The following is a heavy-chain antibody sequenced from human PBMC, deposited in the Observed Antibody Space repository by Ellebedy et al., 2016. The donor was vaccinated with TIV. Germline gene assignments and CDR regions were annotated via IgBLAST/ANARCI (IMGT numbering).Heavy chain of an antibody. CDR2: INNDGSRT. CDR3: AKDSLTGEGWYFDL. V-gene: IGHV3-74*01. J-gene: IGHJ2*01. Sequence: PGGSLRLSCAASGFTFSSHWMHWVRQAPGKGLEWISSINNDGSRTRYADSVQGRFTISRDNAKNTLYLRMNSLRNEDTALYYCAKDSLTGEGWYFDLWGRGTLVTVSS. CDR1: GFTFSSHW. D-gene: IGHD7-27*01.